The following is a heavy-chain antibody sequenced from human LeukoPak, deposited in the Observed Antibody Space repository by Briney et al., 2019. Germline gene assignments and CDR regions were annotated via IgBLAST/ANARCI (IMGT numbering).Heavy chain of an antibody. J-gene: IGHJ6*03. D-gene: IGHD2-15*01. CDR3: ARVGSYYYYMDV. CDR2: ISTSDNYI. Sequence: GGSLRLSCAASGFTFRNYSLNWVRQAPGKGLEWVSSISTSDNYIYYADSVKGRFTISRDNARNSLYLQMNSLRAEDTAVYSCARVGSYYYYMDVWGKGTTVTVSS. CDR1: GFTFRNYS. V-gene: IGHV3-21*01.